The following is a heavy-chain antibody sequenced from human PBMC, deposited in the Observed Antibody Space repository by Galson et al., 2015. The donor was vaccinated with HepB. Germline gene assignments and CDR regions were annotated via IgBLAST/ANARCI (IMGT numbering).Heavy chain of an antibody. V-gene: IGHV3-33*01. CDR2: IWYDGSNK. Sequence: SLRLSCAASGFTFNTYGMHWVRQAPGKGLEWVALIWYDGSNKYYADSVKGRFTISRDDSKNTLYLQMNSLRAEDTAVYYCARDRIFDFDYWGQGTLVTVSS. J-gene: IGHJ4*02. CDR1: GFTFNTYG. CDR3: ARDRIFDFDY. D-gene: IGHD2-15*01.